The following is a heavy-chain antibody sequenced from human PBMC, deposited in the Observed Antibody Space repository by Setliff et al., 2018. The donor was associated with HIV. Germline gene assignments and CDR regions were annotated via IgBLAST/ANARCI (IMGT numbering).Heavy chain of an antibody. V-gene: IGHV4-4*07. D-gene: IGHD6-6*01. J-gene: IGHJ2*01. CDR3: ARKEIIGPRRLYYYLAL. CDR2: IYASASI. Sequence: LHCTVPGSSLSSHCWSWIRQASGKALEWIGCIYASASIIYNPSLKRRVTMSVDTSQNKVSLDLESFTAADTAVSYCARKEIIGPRRLYYYLALWGRGTLVTVSS. CDR1: GSSLSSHC.